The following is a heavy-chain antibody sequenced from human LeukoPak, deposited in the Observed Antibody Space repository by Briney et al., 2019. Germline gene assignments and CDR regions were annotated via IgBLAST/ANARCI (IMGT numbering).Heavy chain of an antibody. CDR3: ARSSYYYGSGSPDY. CDR1: GYSIARYW. V-gene: IGHV5-51*01. D-gene: IGHD3-10*01. CDR2: IYPTDSDT. J-gene: IGHJ4*02. Sequence: GESLKISCKGSGYSIARYWIGWVRQVSEEGLEWMGIIYPTDSDTRYSPSFQGQVTISADKSISTAYLQWTSLKASDTAMYYCARSSYYYGSGSPDYWGQGTLVTVYS.